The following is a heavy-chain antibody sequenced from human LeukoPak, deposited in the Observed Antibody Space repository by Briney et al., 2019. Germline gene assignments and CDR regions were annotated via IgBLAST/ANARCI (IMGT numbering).Heavy chain of an antibody. V-gene: IGHV3-74*01. CDR2: ISSDGSST. CDR3: ARHSYYDSSGYYYPNWFDP. J-gene: IGHJ5*02. Sequence: PGGSLRLSCAASGFTFSSYWMHWVRQAPGKGLLWVSRISSDGSSTTYADSVKGRFTISRDNAKNTLYLQMNSLRAEDTAVYYCARHSYYDSSGYYYPNWFDPWGQGTLVTVSS. CDR1: GFTFSSYW. D-gene: IGHD3-22*01.